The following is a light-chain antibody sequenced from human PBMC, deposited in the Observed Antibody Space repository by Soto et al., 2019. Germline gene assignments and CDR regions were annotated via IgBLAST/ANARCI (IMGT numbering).Light chain of an antibody. CDR2: GNS. CDR1: SSNIGAGYD. J-gene: IGLJ3*02. V-gene: IGLV1-40*01. Sequence: QSVLTQPPSVSGAPGQRVTISCTGSSSNIGAGYDVHWYQQLPGTAPKLLIYGNSNRPSGVPDRFSGSKSGTSASLAITGLQAEDEADYYCQSYDSSLSGRWVFGGGTTLTVL. CDR3: QSYDSSLSGRWV.